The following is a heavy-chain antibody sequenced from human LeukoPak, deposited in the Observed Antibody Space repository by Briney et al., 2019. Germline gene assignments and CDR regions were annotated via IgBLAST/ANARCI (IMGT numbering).Heavy chain of an antibody. J-gene: IGHJ5*02. D-gene: IGHD6-13*01. V-gene: IGHV4-31*03. CDR1: GGSISSGNYY. CDR2: ISTSGST. Sequence: SETLSLTCTVSGGSISSGNYYWSWIRQHPGKGLEWIGYISTSGSTYYNPSLKSRVSISLDTSNNQFSLKLTSVTAADTAVYYCARGWQQLANWFDPWGQGALVTVSS. CDR3: ARGWQQLANWFDP.